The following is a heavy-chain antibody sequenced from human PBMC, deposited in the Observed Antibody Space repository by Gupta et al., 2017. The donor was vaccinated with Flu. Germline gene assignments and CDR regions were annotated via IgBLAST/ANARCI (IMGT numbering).Heavy chain of an antibody. CDR2: VAQNGSLT. D-gene: IGHD6-19*01. CDR1: GFTSSNYA. CDR3: AKERTPRSSNGWPLDY. V-gene: IGHV3-30*18. Sequence: QVHLMDSGAGVVQPWRYLRLSCVASGFTSSNYAMQWVRQAPGKGLEWLTAVAQNGSLTFSADTVRGRFTVSRDNSKSTMYLQMDSRRSDDTAVYYCAKERTPRSSNGWPLDYWGQETLVTVSS. J-gene: IGHJ4*02.